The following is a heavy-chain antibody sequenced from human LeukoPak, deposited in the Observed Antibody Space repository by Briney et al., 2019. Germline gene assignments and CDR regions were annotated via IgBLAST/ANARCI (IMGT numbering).Heavy chain of an antibody. V-gene: IGHV3-30*02. J-gene: IGHJ4*02. CDR1: GFTFSSYG. CDR3: AKDKMRYYYGSSGYDY. D-gene: IGHD3-22*01. CDR2: IRYDGSNK. Sequence: GGSLRLSCAASGFTFSSYGMHWVRQAPGKGLEWVAFIRYDGSNKYYADSVKGRFTISRDNSKNTLYLQMNSLRAEDTAVYYCAKDKMRYYYGSSGYDYWGQGTLVTVSS.